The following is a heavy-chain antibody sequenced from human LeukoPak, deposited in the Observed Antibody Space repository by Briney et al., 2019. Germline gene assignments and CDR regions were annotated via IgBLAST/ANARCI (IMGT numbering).Heavy chain of an antibody. J-gene: IGHJ5*02. CDR2: IYHSGST. Sequence: SETPSLTCAVSGGSISSGGYSGSWVRQPPGRGLEWVGYIYHSGSTYYNPSLKSRVTISVDRSKNQFSLKLRSVPAADTAVYYCASGNTMVRGVIAGWFDPWGQGTLVTVSS. CDR1: GGSISSGGYS. CDR3: ASGNTMVRGVIAGWFDP. V-gene: IGHV4-30-2*01. D-gene: IGHD3-10*01.